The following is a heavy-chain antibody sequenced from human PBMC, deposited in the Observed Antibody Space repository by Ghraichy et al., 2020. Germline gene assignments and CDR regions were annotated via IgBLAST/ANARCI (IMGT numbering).Heavy chain of an antibody. CDR1: GFTFSSYS. V-gene: IGHV3-21*01. Sequence: GGSLRLSCAASGFTFSSYSMNWVRQAPGKGLEWVSSISSSSSYIYYADSVKGRFTISRDNAKNSLYLQMNSLRAEDTAVYYCARDRARRVGASDFDYWGQGTLVTVSS. CDR3: ARDRARRVGASDFDY. J-gene: IGHJ4*02. D-gene: IGHD1-26*01. CDR2: ISSSSSYI.